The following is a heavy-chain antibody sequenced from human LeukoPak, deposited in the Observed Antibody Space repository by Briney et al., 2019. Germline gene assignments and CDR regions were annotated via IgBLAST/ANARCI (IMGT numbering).Heavy chain of an antibody. CDR1: GYTFTSYG. D-gene: IGHD6-13*01. Sequence: ASVKVSCKASGYTFTSYGISWVRQAPGQGLEWMGWISAYNGNTNYAQKFQGRVTMTRDTSTSTVYMELSSLRSEDTAVYYCAREGSSWRFGYYYMDVWGKGTTVTVSS. CDR3: AREGSSWRFGYYYMDV. CDR2: ISAYNGNT. J-gene: IGHJ6*03. V-gene: IGHV1-18*01.